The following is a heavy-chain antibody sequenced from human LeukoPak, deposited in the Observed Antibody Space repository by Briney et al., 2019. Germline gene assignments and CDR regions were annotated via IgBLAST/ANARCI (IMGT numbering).Heavy chain of an antibody. CDR1: GFTFSTYW. CDR2: ISSDGSIT. Sequence: GGSLRLSCAASGFTFSTYWMHWVRQAPGKGLVWVSRISSDGSITSYADSVKGRFTISRDNAKKSLYLQMNSLRDEDSALYYCSRAPIYGDSAGYFDSWGQGTLVTVSS. J-gene: IGHJ4*02. CDR3: SRAPIYGDSAGYFDS. V-gene: IGHV3-74*01. D-gene: IGHD4-17*01.